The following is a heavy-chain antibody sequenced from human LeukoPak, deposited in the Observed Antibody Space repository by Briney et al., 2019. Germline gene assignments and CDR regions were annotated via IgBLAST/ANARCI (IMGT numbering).Heavy chain of an antibody. CDR3: AREGYSKGYFDL. CDR1: GFTFNTYA. CDR2: ISYDGKNR. J-gene: IGHJ2*01. D-gene: IGHD4-23*01. V-gene: IGHV3-30*04. Sequence: GSLRLSCEASGFTFNTYAMHWVRQAPGKGLEWVATISYDGKNRNYVDSVKGRFTISRDNSKNTLYVQMNSLTVEDTAVYYCAREGYSKGYFDLWGRGTLVTVSS.